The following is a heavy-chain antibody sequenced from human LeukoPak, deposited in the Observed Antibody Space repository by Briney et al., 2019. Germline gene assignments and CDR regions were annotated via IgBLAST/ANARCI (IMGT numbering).Heavy chain of an antibody. J-gene: IGHJ6*02. CDR3: ARGDSYGQYYYYYGMDV. V-gene: IGHV3-48*03. CDR2: ISSSGSTI. D-gene: IGHD5-18*01. CDR1: GFTFSSYE. Sequence: PGGSLRLSCAASGFTFSSYEMNWVRQAPGKGREWVSYISSSGSTIYYADSVKGRFTISRDNAKNSLYLQMNSLRAEDTAVYYCARGDSYGQYYYYYGMDVWGQGTTVTVSS.